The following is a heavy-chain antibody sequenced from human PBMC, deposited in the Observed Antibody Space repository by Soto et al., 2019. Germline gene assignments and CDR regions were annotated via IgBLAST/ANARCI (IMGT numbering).Heavy chain of an antibody. J-gene: IGHJ6*02. D-gene: IGHD3-9*01. CDR3: AIDPEGRYVDWLLQSYGMDV. Sequence: GGSLRLSCAASGFTFSSYAMSWVRQAPGKGLEWVSAISGSGGSTYYADSVKGRFTISRDNSKNTLYLQMNSLRAEDTAVYYCAIDPEGRYVDWLLQSYGMDVWGQGTTVTVSS. V-gene: IGHV3-23*01. CDR2: ISGSGGST. CDR1: GFTFSSYA.